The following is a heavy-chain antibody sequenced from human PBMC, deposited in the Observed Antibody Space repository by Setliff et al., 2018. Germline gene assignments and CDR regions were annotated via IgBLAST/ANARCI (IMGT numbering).Heavy chain of an antibody. J-gene: IGHJ4*02. CDR3: ARGGERYYSAS. CDR2: INHGWDT. V-gene: IGHV4-39*07. Sequence: PSETLSLTCTVSGASITNINYYWGLIRQPPGKGLEWIGEINHGWDTYYNASLKSRLTISVDTSKNQFSLKLRSVTAADTAVYYCARGGERYYSASWGQGAPVTVSS. D-gene: IGHD1-20*01. CDR1: GASITNINYY.